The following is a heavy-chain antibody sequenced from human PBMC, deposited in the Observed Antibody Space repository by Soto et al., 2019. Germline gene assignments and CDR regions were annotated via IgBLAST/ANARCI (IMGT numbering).Heavy chain of an antibody. V-gene: IGHV3-7*03. CDR3: GRGYARLDY. CDR2: IKEDGNEK. J-gene: IGHJ4*02. CDR1: GFTFSSYW. D-gene: IGHD2-2*01. Sequence: EVQLVESGGGLVQPGGSLRLSCAASGFTFSSYWMSWARQAPGKGLEWVANIKEDGNEKYYVESVKGRFTISRDNVEKSLFLQMNSLRAEDTAVHYCGRGYARLDYWGPGTLVTVSS.